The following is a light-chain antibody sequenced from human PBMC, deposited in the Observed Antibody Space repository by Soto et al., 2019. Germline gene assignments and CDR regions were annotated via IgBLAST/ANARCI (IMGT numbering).Light chain of an antibody. V-gene: IGKV4-1*01. CDR1: QSVLYSSNNKNY. Sequence: DIVMTQSPDSLAVSLGERATINRKSTQSVLYSSNNKNYLARYQQKPGQPPKLLIYWASTRESGVPDRFSGCGSGIDFAPAVSSLQADDVAVYYCQQYYSTPRFTFGPGTKVDIK. CDR2: WAS. J-gene: IGKJ3*01. CDR3: QQYYSTPRFT.